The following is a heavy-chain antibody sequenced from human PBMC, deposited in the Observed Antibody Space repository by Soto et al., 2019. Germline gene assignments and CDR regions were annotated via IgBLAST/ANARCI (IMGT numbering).Heavy chain of an antibody. D-gene: IGHD2-8*01. CDR2: INPKSGGT. CDR3: ARGHSTDCSNGVCSFFYNHEMDV. CDR1: GYSFTDYH. V-gene: IGHV1-2*04. J-gene: IGHJ6*02. Sequence: ASVKVSCKPSGYSFTDYHIHWVRQAPGQGLEWLGGINPKSGGTSTAQKFQGWVTMTRDRSISTVYMELTRLRSDDTAVYFCARGHSTDCSNGVCSFFYNHEMDVWGQGTTVTVSS.